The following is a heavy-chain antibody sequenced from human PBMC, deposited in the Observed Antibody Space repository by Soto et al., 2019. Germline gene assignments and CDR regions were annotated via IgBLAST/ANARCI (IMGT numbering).Heavy chain of an antibody. CDR3: ARVLGTYSRVGTFDY. V-gene: IGHV3-30-3*01. J-gene: IGHJ4*02. CDR2: ISYDGSNR. CDR1: GFTFSRYA. Sequence: QVQLVESGGCVVQPGRSLRLSCAASGFTFSRYAVHWVRQAPGKGLEWVAVISYDGSNRYYADSVKGRFTISRDNSKNTLYLQMNSRRAEDTAVYYCARVLGTYSRVGTFDYWGQGTLVTVSS. D-gene: IGHD1-26*01.